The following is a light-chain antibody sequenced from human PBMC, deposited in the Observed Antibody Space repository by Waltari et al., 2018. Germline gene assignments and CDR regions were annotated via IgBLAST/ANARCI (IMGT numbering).Light chain of an antibody. Sequence: GERATLSCRASQSVRSYLAWYQQKLGQAPRLLIYDVSNRATGIPARFSGSGSGTDFTLTISSLEPEDFAVYYCQQRSNWPPTFGGGTKVEIK. V-gene: IGKV3-11*01. CDR2: DVS. J-gene: IGKJ4*01. CDR3: QQRSNWPPT. CDR1: QSVRSY.